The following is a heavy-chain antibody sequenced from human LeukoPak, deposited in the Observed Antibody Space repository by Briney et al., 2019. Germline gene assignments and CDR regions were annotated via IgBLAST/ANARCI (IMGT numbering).Heavy chain of an antibody. CDR3: AREGYCTNGVCSGKYFAKDV. Sequence: GRSLRLSCAASGFTFSNYAMHWVRQAPGKGLEWVAVISYDGSYKYSADSVKGRFTISRDNSKNTLYLQMNSLRTEGTAVYYCAREGYCTNGVCSGKYFAKDVWGQGTTVTVSS. CDR1: GFTFSNYA. V-gene: IGHV3-30*04. CDR2: ISYDGSYK. J-gene: IGHJ6*02. D-gene: IGHD2-8*01.